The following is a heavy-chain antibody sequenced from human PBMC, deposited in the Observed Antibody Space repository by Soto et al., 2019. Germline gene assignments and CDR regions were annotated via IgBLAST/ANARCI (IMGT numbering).Heavy chain of an antibody. V-gene: IGHV4-59*08. J-gene: IGHJ4*02. CDR3: ARHAPDEQTIDY. CDR2: IYYSGST. Sequence: ETLSLTCTVSGGSISSYYWSWIRQPPGKGLEWIGYIYYSGSTNYNPSLKSRVTISVDTSKNQFSLKLSSVTAADTAVYYCARHAPDEQTIDYWGQGTLVTVSS. D-gene: IGHD6-13*01. CDR1: GGSISSYY.